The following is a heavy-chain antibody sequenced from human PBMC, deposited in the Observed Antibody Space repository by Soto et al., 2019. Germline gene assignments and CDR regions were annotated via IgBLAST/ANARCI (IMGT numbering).Heavy chain of an antibody. D-gene: IGHD3-10*01. V-gene: IGHV1-69*01. Sequence: QVQLVQSGAEVKKPGSSVKVSCKASGGTFSSYAISWVRQAPGQGLEWMGGIIPIFGTANYAQKFQGRVTITADDSTSTAYMALSSLRSEDTAVYYCAISCNYAGTMVRGVIPFDYWGQGTLVTVSS. CDR2: IIPIFGTA. CDR1: GGTFSSYA. CDR3: AISCNYAGTMVRGVIPFDY. J-gene: IGHJ4*02.